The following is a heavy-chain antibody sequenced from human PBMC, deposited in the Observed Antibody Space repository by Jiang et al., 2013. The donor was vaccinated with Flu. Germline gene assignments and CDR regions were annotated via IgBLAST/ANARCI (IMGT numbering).Heavy chain of an antibody. J-gene: IGHJ4*02. D-gene: IGHD3-9*01. Sequence: SGAEVKKPGASVKVSCKASGYAFTGFDISWARQATGQGLEWMGWMNPKSGDTGYAQKFKGRVTITRDTSTSTAYLEVSSLRSDDTAVYYCARGRAYNTDWFPLDHWGQGSLVTVSS. CDR2: MNPKSGDT. CDR3: ARGRAYNTDWFPLDH. CDR1: GYAFTGFD. V-gene: IGHV1-8*01.